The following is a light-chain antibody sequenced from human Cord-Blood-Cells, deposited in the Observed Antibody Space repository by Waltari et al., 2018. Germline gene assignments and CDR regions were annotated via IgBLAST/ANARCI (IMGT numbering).Light chain of an antibody. V-gene: IGLV1-47*01. CDR2: RNN. J-gene: IGLJ2*01. Sequence: QSVLTQPPSAYGTPGQRVTISCSGSSSNIGRNYVYWYQQLPGTAPKLLIYRNNQRSSGVPDRFSGSKSGTSASLAISGLRSEDEADYYCAAWDDSLRVFGGGTKLTVL. CDR3: AAWDDSLRV. CDR1: SSNIGRNY.